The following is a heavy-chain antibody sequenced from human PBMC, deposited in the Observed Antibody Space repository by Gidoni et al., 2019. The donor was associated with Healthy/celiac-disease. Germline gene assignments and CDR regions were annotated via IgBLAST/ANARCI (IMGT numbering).Heavy chain of an antibody. CDR3: ASIGYCSGGSCFRFDY. CDR1: GGSISSSSYY. Sequence: QLQLQESGPGLVKPSETLSLTCPVSGGSISSSSYYWGWIRQPPGKGLEWIGSIYYSGSTYYNPSLKSRVTISVDTSKNQFSLKLSSVTAADTAVYYCASIGYCSGGSCFRFDYWGQGTLVTVSS. J-gene: IGHJ4*02. CDR2: IYYSGST. D-gene: IGHD2-15*01. V-gene: IGHV4-39*01.